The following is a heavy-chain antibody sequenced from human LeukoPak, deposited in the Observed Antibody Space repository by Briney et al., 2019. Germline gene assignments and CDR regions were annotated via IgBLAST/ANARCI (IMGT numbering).Heavy chain of an antibody. V-gene: IGHV1-46*01. Sequence: GASVKVSCKASGYTFSTYGITWVRQAPGQGLEWMGIINPSGGSTSYAQKFQGRVTMTRDMSTSTVYMELSSLRSEDTAVYYCARAHRDGSGRLRVRFDYWGQGTLVTVSS. CDR2: INPSGGST. J-gene: IGHJ4*02. CDR3: ARAHRDGSGRLRVRFDY. D-gene: IGHD3-10*01. CDR1: GYTFSTYG.